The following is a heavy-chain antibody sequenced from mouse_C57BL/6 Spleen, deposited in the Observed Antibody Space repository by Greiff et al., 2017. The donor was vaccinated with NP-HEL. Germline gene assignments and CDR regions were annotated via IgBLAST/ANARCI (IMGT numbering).Heavy chain of an antibody. D-gene: IGHD2-5*01. CDR3: ARSSYYSRWYFDV. CDR1: GFTFTDYY. V-gene: IGHV7-3*01. Sequence: EVKLVESGGGLVQPGGSLSLSCAASGFTFTDYYMSWVRQPPGKALEWLGFIRNKANGYTTEYSASVKGRFTISRDNSQSILYLQMNALRAEDSATYYCARSSYYSRWYFDVWGTGTTVTVSS. CDR2: IRNKANGYTT. J-gene: IGHJ1*03.